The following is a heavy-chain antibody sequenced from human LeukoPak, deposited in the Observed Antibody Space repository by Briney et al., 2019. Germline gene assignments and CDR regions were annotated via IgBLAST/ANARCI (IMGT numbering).Heavy chain of an antibody. CDR2: IYYSGST. CDR3: ARGGGFWSGYYYWFDP. Sequence: SETLSLTCTDSGGSISSYYWSWIRQPPGKGLEWIGYIYYSGSTNYNPSLKSRVTISVDTSKNQFSLKLSSVTAADTAVYYCARGGGFWSGYYYWFDPWGQGTLVTVSS. CDR1: GGSISSYY. V-gene: IGHV4-59*01. D-gene: IGHD3-3*01. J-gene: IGHJ5*02.